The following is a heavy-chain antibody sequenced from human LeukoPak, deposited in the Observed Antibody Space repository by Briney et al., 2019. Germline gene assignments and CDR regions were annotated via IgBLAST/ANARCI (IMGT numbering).Heavy chain of an antibody. Sequence: SETLSLTCTVSGYSIRNGYNWGWIRLSPGKGLEWLGSIYQSGSTYDNPSLKSRFTLSIDPSKNQFYLKLTSVTAADTALYYCARAEINDYSRYWGPGIPVIVSS. CDR1: GYSIRNGYN. J-gene: IGHJ4*02. CDR2: IYQSGST. V-gene: IGHV4-38-2*02. CDR3: ARAEINDYSRY. D-gene: IGHD4-11*01.